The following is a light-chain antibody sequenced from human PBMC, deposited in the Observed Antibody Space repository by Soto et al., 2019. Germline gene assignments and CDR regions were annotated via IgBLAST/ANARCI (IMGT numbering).Light chain of an antibody. J-gene: IGLJ2*01. V-gene: IGLV3-1*01. CDR3: QAWDSHTV. CDR1: NLGHKY. Sequence: SYELTQPPSMSVSPGRTASITCSGDNLGHKYTYWYQQKPGQSPVLVIYQNNKRPSGIPERFSASNSGNIATLTISGTQAVDEADYYCQAWDSHTVFGGGTKLTVL. CDR2: QNN.